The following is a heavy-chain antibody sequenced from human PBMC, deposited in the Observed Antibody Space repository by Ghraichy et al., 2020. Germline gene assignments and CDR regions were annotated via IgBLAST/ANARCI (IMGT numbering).Heavy chain of an antibody. D-gene: IGHD6-19*01. Sequence: GGSLRLSCAATGLTFSNYWMSWVRQAPGKGLEWVANIKQDGSEKYYVDSVKGRFTISRDNAEKSLYLQMDSLRAEDTAVYYCVRAIAGAGSFWGQGTLVTVSS. CDR1: GLTFSNYW. CDR3: VRAIAGAGSF. V-gene: IGHV3-7*03. CDR2: IKQDGSEK. J-gene: IGHJ4*02.